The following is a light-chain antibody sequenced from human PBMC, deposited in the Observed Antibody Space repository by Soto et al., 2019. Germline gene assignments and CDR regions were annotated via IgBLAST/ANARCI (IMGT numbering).Light chain of an antibody. CDR3: EQYDSSPRT. J-gene: IGKJ1*01. Sequence: ESVLTQSPGTLSLSPGERTTLSRRTSQSVSSNYLACYQQKPGQAPRLVMSGASNRAAGIPDRFGGGGCRTDFTLAIRSLEPEDIASDYCEQYDSSPRTFGQGTKVDIK. CDR1: QSVSSNY. V-gene: IGKV3-20*01. CDR2: GAS.